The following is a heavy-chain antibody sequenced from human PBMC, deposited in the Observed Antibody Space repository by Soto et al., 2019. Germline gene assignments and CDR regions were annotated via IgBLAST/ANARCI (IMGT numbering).Heavy chain of an antibody. J-gene: IGHJ3*02. V-gene: IGHV1-2*02. CDR2: INPNSGGT. D-gene: IGHD3-3*01. Sequence: ASVKVSCKASGYTFTGYYMHWVRQAPGQGLEWMGCINPNSGGTNYAQKFQGRVTMTRDTSISTAYMELSRLRSDDTAVYYCASARWSGPTMGAFDIWGQGTMVTVSS. CDR3: ASARWSGPTMGAFDI. CDR1: GYTFTGYY.